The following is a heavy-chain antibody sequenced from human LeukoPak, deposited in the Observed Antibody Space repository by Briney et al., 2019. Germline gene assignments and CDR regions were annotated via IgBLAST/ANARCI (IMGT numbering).Heavy chain of an antibody. J-gene: IGHJ3*02. CDR1: GGSFSGYY. Sequence: SETLSLTCAVDGGSFSGYYWSWIRQPPGKGLEWIGEINHSGSTNYNPSLKSRVTISVDTSKNQFSLKLSSVTAADTAVYYCARGQDLVVVPADDAFDIWGQGTMVTVSS. D-gene: IGHD2-2*01. CDR2: INHSGST. CDR3: ARGQDLVVVPADDAFDI. V-gene: IGHV4-34*01.